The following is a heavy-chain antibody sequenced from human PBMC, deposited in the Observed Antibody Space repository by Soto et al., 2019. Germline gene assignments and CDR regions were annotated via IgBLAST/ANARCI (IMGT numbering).Heavy chain of an antibody. CDR2: ISWNSGSI. CDR1: GFTFDDYA. J-gene: IGHJ4*02. Sequence: EVQLVESGGGLVQPGRSLRLSCAASGFTFDDYAMHWVRQAPGKGLEWVSGISWNSGSIGYADSVKGRFTISRDNAKNSLYLQMNSLRAEDTALYYCAKDIQRAIVGATSHFDYWGQGTLVTVSS. D-gene: IGHD1-26*01. CDR3: AKDIQRAIVGATSHFDY. V-gene: IGHV3-9*01.